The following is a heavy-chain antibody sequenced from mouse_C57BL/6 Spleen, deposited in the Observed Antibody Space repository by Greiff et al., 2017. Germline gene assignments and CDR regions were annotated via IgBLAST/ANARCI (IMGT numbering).Heavy chain of an antibody. CDR3: ARDLRYAMDY. CDR1: GYTFTSYW. D-gene: IGHD2-12*01. CDR2: IHPNSGST. J-gene: IGHJ4*01. Sequence: VQLQHPGAELVKPGASVKLSCKASGYTFTSYWMHWVKQRPGQGLEWIGMIHPNSGSTNYNEKFKSKATLTVDKSSSTAYMQLSSLTSEDSAVYYCARDLRYAMDYWGQGTSVTVSS. V-gene: IGHV1-64*01.